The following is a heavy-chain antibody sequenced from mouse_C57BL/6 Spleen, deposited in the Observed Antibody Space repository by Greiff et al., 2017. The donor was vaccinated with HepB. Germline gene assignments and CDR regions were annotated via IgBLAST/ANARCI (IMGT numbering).Heavy chain of an antibody. CDR2: IYPGDGDT. J-gene: IGHJ4*01. V-gene: IGHV1-82*01. Sequence: QVQLKESGPELVKPGASVKISCKASGYAFSSSWMNWVKQRPGKGLEWIGRIYPGDGDTNYNGKFKGKATLTADKSSSTAYMQLSSLTSEDSAVYFCAREWLLPPYAMDYWGQGTSVTVSS. CDR3: AREWLLPPYAMDY. D-gene: IGHD2-3*01. CDR1: GYAFSSSW.